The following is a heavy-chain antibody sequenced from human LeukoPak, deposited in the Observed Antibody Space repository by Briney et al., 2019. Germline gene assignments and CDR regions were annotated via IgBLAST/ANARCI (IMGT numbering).Heavy chain of an antibody. J-gene: IGHJ4*02. CDR1: GYTFTGYY. Sequence: ASVKVSCKASGYTFTGYYMHWVRQAPGQGLEWMGWIYPNSGGTKYARKFQGRVTMTRDTSISTAYMELSRLRSDDTAVYYCARESLVGVTLTFDYWGQGTLVTVSS. D-gene: IGHD1-26*01. V-gene: IGHV1-2*02. CDR2: IYPNSGGT. CDR3: ARESLVGVTLTFDY.